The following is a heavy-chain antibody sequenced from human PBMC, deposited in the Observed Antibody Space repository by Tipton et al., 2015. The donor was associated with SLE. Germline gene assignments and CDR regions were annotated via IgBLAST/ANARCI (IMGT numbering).Heavy chain of an antibody. D-gene: IGHD5-24*01. Sequence: LRLSCTVSGGSISSFYWSWIRQPPGKGLEWIGYIYYSGSTNYNPSLKSRVTISVDTSKNQLSLKLRSVTAADTAVYYCTKDGEMATNDAFDIWGQGTMVTVSS. CDR3: TKDGEMATNDAFDI. CDR2: IYYSGST. J-gene: IGHJ3*02. CDR1: GGSISSFY. V-gene: IGHV4-59*01.